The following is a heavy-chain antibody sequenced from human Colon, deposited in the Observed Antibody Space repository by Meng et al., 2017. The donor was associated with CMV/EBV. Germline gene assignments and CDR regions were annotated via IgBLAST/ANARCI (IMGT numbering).Heavy chain of an antibody. Sequence: SETLSLTCAVYGGSFSGYYWSWIRQPPGKGLEWIGEINHSGSTNYNPSLKSRVTISIDTSKNQFSLKMNSTTAADTAIYFCAGGSLPVTLGDGFEIWGQGTLVTVSS. J-gene: IGHJ3*02. D-gene: IGHD2-2*01. CDR2: INHSGST. V-gene: IGHV4-34*01. CDR3: AGGSLPVTLGDGFEI. CDR1: GGSFSGYY.